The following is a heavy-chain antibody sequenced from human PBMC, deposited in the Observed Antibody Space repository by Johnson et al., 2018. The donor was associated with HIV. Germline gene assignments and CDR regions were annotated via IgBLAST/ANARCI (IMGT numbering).Heavy chain of an antibody. CDR2: ISDDGCNK. V-gene: IGHV3-30*03. CDR1: GFTFSSFG. Sequence: QVQLVESWGGVVQPGRSLRLSCAASGFTFSSFGMHWVRQDPGKGLEWMTIISDDGCNKNYADSVKGRFTISRDNSKNTLYLQMGSLRAEDMAVYYCARARTTVTILDAFDIWGQGTMVTVSS. J-gene: IGHJ3*02. D-gene: IGHD4-17*01. CDR3: ARARTTVTILDAFDI.